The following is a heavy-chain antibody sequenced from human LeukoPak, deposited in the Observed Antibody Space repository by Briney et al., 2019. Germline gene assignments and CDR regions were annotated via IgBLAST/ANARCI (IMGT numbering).Heavy chain of an antibody. CDR1: GFTFSSYA. CDR2: ISGSGGST. CDR3: NRRDDYGDYTVDY. D-gene: IGHD4-17*01. Sequence: PGGSLRLSCAASGFTFSSYAMSWVRQAPGKGLEWVSAISGSGGSTYYADSVKGRFTISRDDSKNMAYLQMNSLKTEDTAVYYCNRRDDYGDYTVDYWGQGTLVTVSS. V-gene: IGHV3-23*01. J-gene: IGHJ4*02.